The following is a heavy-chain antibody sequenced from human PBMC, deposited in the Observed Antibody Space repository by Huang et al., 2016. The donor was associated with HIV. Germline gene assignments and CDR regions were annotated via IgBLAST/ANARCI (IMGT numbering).Heavy chain of an antibody. CDR1: EYTLTELS. Sequence: QVQLVQSRAEVKKPGASVKVSCKVSEYTLTELSIHWVRQPPGKGLEWMGGFCPEIGETIYAQKFQGRVTRTEDTSTETAFMELSGLRPEDTAVYYCATCFDVFFDFWGQGTLVTVSS. J-gene: IGHJ4*02. V-gene: IGHV1-24*01. CDR3: ATCFDVFFDF. D-gene: IGHD3-9*01. CDR2: FCPEIGET.